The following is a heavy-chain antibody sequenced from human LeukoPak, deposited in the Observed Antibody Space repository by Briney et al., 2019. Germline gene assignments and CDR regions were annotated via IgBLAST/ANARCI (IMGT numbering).Heavy chain of an antibody. CDR3: ARDMQYSSGWFTSNYYGMDV. CDR2: IYYSGST. D-gene: IGHD6-19*01. J-gene: IGHJ6*02. V-gene: IGHV4-30-4*01. CDR1: GGSISSGDYY. Sequence: PSETLSLTCTVSGGSISSGDYYWSWIRQPPGKGLEWIGYIYYSGSTYYNPSLKSRVTISVDTSKNQFSLKLSSVTAADTAVYYCARDMQYSSGWFTSNYYGMDVWGQGTTVTVSS.